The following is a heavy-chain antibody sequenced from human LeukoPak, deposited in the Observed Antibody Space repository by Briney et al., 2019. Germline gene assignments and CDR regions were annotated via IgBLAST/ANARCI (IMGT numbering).Heavy chain of an antibody. J-gene: IGHJ4*02. CDR3: ARDGKPWLVTSLFDY. D-gene: IGHD6-19*01. CDR2: INPNSGGT. Sequence: GASVKVSCKASGYTFTGYYMHWVRQAPGQGLEWMGWINPNSGGTNYAQKFQGRVTMTRDTSFSTAYMELSRLRSDDTAVYYCARDGKPWLVTSLFDYWGQGTLVTVSS. CDR1: GYTFTGYY. V-gene: IGHV1-2*02.